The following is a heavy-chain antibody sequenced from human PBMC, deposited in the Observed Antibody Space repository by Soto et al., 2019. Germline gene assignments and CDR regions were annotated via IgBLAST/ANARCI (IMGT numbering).Heavy chain of an antibody. Sequence: QVQLVESGGGVVQPGRSLRLSCAASGFTFSSYGMHWVRQAPGKGLEWVAVIWYDGSNKYYADSVKGRFTISRDNSKNTLYLQMNSLRAEDTAVYYCARDGDYYYYYGMDVWGQGTTVTVSS. J-gene: IGHJ6*02. D-gene: IGHD4-17*01. CDR2: IWYDGSNK. CDR1: GFTFSSYG. CDR3: ARDGDYYYYYGMDV. V-gene: IGHV3-33*01.